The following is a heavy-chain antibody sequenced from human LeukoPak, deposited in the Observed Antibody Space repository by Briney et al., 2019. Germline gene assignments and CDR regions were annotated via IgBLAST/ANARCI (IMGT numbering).Heavy chain of an antibody. D-gene: IGHD3-3*01. CDR2: IYYSGST. CDR1: GGSISSDDYC. V-gene: IGHV4-31*03. CDR3: ARLYDFWSGYHLDY. J-gene: IGHJ4*02. Sequence: SETLSLTCSVSGGSISSDDYCWNWIRQHPGKGLEWIGYIYYSGSTYYNPSLKSRVALSVDTSKNQFSLKLSSVTAADTAVYYCARLYDFWSGYHLDYWGQGTLVTVSS.